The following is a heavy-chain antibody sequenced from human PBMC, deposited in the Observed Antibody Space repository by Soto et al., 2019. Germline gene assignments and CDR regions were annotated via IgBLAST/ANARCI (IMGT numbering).Heavy chain of an antibody. CDR2: IIPIFGTA. CDR3: ARESRLCSGGICHLLPGIDY. Sequence: QVQLVQSGAEVKKPGSSVKVSCKASGGTFSSYAISWVRQAPGQGLEWMGGIIPIFGTANYAQKFQGRVTNTADESTSLVHMELSSLRSEDTAVYYWARESRLCSGGICHLLPGIDYGGQGTLVTVSS. CDR1: GGTFSSYA. V-gene: IGHV1-69*12. D-gene: IGHD2-15*01. J-gene: IGHJ4*02.